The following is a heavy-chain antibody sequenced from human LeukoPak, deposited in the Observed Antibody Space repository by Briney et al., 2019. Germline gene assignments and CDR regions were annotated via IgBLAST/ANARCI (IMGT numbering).Heavy chain of an antibody. CDR1: GFSFSIAW. Sequence: GVSLRLSCAASGFSFSIAWMNWVRQAPGKGLEWVGRIKSRTDGGTTDYAAPVKGRFTISRDDSKTTLDLQMNSLKTEDTAVYYCTTGRGAFDIWGQGTMVTVSS. CDR2: IKSRTDGGTT. D-gene: IGHD3-10*01. V-gene: IGHV3-15*01. CDR3: TTGRGAFDI. J-gene: IGHJ3*02.